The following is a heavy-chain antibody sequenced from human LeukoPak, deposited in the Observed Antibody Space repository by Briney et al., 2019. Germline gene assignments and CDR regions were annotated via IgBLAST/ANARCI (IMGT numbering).Heavy chain of an antibody. Sequence: PGGSLRLSCAASGFTFDDYGMSWVRQAPGKGLEWVSGINWNGGSTGYADSVKGRFTISRDNAKNSLYLQMNSPRAEDTALYYCARADAAYDILTPGAFDIWGQGTMVTVSS. D-gene: IGHD3-9*01. V-gene: IGHV3-20*04. CDR3: ARADAAYDILTPGAFDI. CDR2: INWNGGST. CDR1: GFTFDDYG. J-gene: IGHJ3*02.